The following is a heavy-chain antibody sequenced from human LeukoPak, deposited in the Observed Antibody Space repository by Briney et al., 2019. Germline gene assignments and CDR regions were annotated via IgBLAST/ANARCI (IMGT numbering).Heavy chain of an antibody. V-gene: IGHV5-51*01. D-gene: IGHD1-26*01. CDR3: ARQGSYADDY. CDR1: GYSFTTYW. Sequence: HGEYLKISCKGSGYSFTTYWIGWVRQMPGKGLEWMGIIYPGDSGTRYSPSFQGQVTISVDKSISTAYLQWSSLKASDTAMYYCARQGSYADDYWGQGTLVTVSS. CDR2: IYPGDSGT. J-gene: IGHJ4*02.